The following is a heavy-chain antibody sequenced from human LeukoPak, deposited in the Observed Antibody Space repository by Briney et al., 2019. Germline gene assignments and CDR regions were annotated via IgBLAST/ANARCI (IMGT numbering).Heavy chain of an antibody. CDR1: GFTFSSYA. Sequence: PGGSLRLSCAASGFTFSSYAMSWVRQAPGKGLEWVSAISGSGSSTYYADSVKGRFTISRDNSKNTLYLQMNSLRAEDTAVYYCAKDPSSSWTNNWFDPWGQGTLVTVSS. CDR2: ISGSGSST. CDR3: AKDPSSSWTNNWFDP. V-gene: IGHV3-23*01. D-gene: IGHD6-13*01. J-gene: IGHJ5*02.